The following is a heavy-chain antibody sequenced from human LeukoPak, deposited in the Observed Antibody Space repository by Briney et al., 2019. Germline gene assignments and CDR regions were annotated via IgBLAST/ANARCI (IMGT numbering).Heavy chain of an antibody. CDR1: GGTFSSYA. J-gene: IGHJ6*03. V-gene: IGHV1-69*05. Sequence: SVKVSCKASGGTFSSYAISWVRQAPGQGLEWMGGIIPIFGTANYAQKFQGRVTITTDESTSTAYMELSSLRYEDTAVYYCARDGGYSYGSYYYYMDVWGKGTTVTVSS. CDR3: ARDGGYSYGSYYYYMDV. CDR2: IIPIFGTA. D-gene: IGHD5-18*01.